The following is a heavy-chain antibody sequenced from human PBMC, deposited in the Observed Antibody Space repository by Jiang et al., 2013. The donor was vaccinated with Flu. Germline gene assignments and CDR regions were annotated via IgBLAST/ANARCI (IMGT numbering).Heavy chain of an antibody. D-gene: IGHD2-2*01. CDR3: AKGGGSGYCSSTSCPNWFDP. CDR2: IIPIFGTA. V-gene: IGHV1-69*01. J-gene: IGHJ5*02. CDR1: GGTFSSYA. Sequence: GAEVKKPGSSVKVSCKASGGTFSSYAISWVRQAPGQGLEWMGGIIPIFGTANYAQKFQGRVTITADESTSTDYMELSSLRSEDTAVYYCAKGGGSGYCSSTSCPNWFDPWGQGTLVTVSS.